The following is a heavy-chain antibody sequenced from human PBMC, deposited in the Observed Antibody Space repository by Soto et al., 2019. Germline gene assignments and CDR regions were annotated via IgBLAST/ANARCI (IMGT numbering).Heavy chain of an antibody. CDR2: IIPIFGTA. Sequence: GASVKVSCKASGGTFSSYAISWVRQAPGQGLEWMGGIIPIFGTANYAQKFQGRVTITADESTSTAYMELSSLRSEDTAVYYCARGWELQNWFDLWGQGTLVTVSS. D-gene: IGHD1-26*01. CDR1: GGTFSSYA. V-gene: IGHV1-69*13. J-gene: IGHJ5*02. CDR3: ARGWELQNWFDL.